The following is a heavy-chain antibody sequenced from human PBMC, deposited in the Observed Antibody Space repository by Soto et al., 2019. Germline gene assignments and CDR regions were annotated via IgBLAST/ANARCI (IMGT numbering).Heavy chain of an antibody. CDR3: ARDRMLPNYDFWSGYALGY. J-gene: IGHJ4*02. Sequence: SVKVSCKASGGTFSSYAISWVRQAPGQGLEWMGGIIPIFGTANYAQKFQGRVTITADESTSTAYMELSSLRSEDTAVYYCARDRMLPNYDFWSGYALGYWGQGTLVTVSS. V-gene: IGHV1-69*13. D-gene: IGHD3-3*01. CDR2: IIPIFGTA. CDR1: GGTFSSYA.